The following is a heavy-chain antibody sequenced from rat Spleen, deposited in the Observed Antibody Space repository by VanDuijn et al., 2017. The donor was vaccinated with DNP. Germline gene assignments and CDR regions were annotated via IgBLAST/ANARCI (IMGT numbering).Heavy chain of an antibody. V-gene: IGHV3-1*01. CDR2: ISYSGDT. CDR3: ARWPGYNPPYAMDA. D-gene: IGHD1-4*01. Sequence: EVQLQESGPGLVKPSQSLSLTCSVTGYSISSNYRWNWIRKFPGNKMEWIGHISYSGDTTYNPSLESRISITRDTSKTRCFLQLNSVNTEDTATYYCARWPGYNPPYAMDAWGQGTSVTVSS. J-gene: IGHJ4*01. CDR1: GYSISSNY.